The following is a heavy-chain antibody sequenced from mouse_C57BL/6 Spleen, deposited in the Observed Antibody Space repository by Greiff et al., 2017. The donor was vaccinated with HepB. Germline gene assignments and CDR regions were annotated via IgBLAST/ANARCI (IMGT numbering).Heavy chain of an antibody. Sequence: VQLKESGPGLVKPSQSLSLTCSVTGYSITSGYYWNWIRQFPGNKLEWMGYISYDGSNNYNPSLKNRISITRDTSKNQFFLKLNSVTTEDTATYYCARGGREWYFDVWGTGTTVTVSS. V-gene: IGHV3-6*01. D-gene: IGHD3-3*01. CDR1: GYSITSGYY. CDR2: ISYDGSN. J-gene: IGHJ1*03. CDR3: ARGGREWYFDV.